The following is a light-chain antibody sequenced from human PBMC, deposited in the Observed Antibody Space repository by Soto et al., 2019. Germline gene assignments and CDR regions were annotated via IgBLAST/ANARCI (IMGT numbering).Light chain of an antibody. CDR2: DVS. CDR3: SSYTSSSTRV. V-gene: IGLV2-14*01. J-gene: IGLJ2*01. CDR1: SSDVGGYNY. Sequence: QSALTQPASVSGSPGQSITISCTGTSSDVGGYNYVSWYQQHPGKAPKLMIYDVSNQPSGVSNRFSGSKSGNTASLTISGLQAEDEAGYFCSSYTSSSTRVFGGGTKLTVL.